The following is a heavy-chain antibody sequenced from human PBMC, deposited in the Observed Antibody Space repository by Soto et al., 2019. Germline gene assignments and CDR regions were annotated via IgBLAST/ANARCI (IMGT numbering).Heavy chain of an antibody. CDR1: GFTFSSYG. J-gene: IGHJ6*02. CDR3: ARSGQPDIVATGRYYGMDV. CDR2: IWYDGSNK. V-gene: IGHV3-33*01. D-gene: IGHD5-12*01. Sequence: GGSLRLSCAASGFTFSSYGMHWVRQAPGKGLEWVAVIWYDGSNKYYADSVKGRFTISRDNSKNTLYLQMNSLRAEDTAVYYCARSGQPDIVATGRYYGMDVWGQGTTVTVSS.